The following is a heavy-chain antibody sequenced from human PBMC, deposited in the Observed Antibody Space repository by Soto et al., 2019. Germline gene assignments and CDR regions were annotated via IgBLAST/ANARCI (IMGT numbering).Heavy chain of an antibody. CDR3: AKDFKGYYDFWSGPDYYYYYYMDV. Sequence: GGSLRLSCAASGFTLSSYGMHWVRQAPGKGLEWVAVISYDGSNKYYADSVKGRFTISRDNSKNTLYLQMNSLRAEDTAVYYCAKDFKGYYDFWSGPDYYYYYYMDVWGKGTTVTVSS. D-gene: IGHD3-3*01. J-gene: IGHJ6*03. CDR1: GFTLSSYG. CDR2: ISYDGSNK. V-gene: IGHV3-30*18.